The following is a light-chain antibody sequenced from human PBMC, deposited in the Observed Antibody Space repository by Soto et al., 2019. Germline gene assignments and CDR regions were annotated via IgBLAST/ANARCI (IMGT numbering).Light chain of an antibody. J-gene: IGKJ1*01. CDR2: AAS. CDR3: QQSYSTPWT. CDR1: QSISNY. V-gene: IGKV1-39*01. Sequence: DIQMTQSPSSLSASVGDRVTITCRASQSISNYLNWYQFKPGKAPKLLIYAASSFQSGVPSRFSGSGSGTDFTLTISSLQPEDFATYYCQQSYSTPWTFGQGTKVDIK.